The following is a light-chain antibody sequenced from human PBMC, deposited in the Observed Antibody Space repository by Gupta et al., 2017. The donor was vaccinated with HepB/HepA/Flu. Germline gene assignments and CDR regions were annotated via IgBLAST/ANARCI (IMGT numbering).Light chain of an antibody. CDR3: QVWDSINDHPV. CDR1: NIGSKS. J-gene: IGLJ1*01. V-gene: IGLV3-21*04. CDR2: YND. Sequence: SYVLTQPPSVSVAPGKTARITCGGNNIGSKSVHWYQQKPGQAPVLVVYYNDLRPSGIPERFSGSNSGNKATPHTSTVEAGDEADDFCQVWDSINDHPVFGIGTKVTVL.